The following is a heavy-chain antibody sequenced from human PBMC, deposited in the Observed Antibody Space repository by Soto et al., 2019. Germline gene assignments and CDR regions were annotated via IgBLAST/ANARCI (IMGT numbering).Heavy chain of an antibody. CDR3: ARSPEGGAPPNSPVCYYFYNMDV. V-gene: IGHV1-69*01. CDR2: IIPILDTT. J-gene: IGHJ6*02. Sequence: QVQMVQSGAEVKKPGSSVKVSCKASGGTFNNYAISWVRQAPGQGLEWLGGIIPILDTTKYGQTFQGRGTITAGASARKVYVEMNSLRSDDTAVYYCARSPEGGAPPNSPVCYYFYNMDVWGQGTTVTVSS. D-gene: IGHD1-26*01. CDR1: GGTFNNYA.